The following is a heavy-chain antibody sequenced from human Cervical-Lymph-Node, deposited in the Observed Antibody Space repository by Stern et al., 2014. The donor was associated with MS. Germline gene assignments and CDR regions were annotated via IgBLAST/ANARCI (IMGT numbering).Heavy chain of an antibody. J-gene: IGHJ4*02. V-gene: IGHV3-23*04. D-gene: IGHD6-19*01. CDR1: GFTFSSYA. Sequence: VQLVESGGTLVQPGGSLRLSCAASGFTFSSYAMSCVRQAPGKGLERVSVISGSDGSTFYADSVKGRFTISRDNSKNTLFLQMNSLRAEDTAVYYCAKVYGSGPFDYWGQGTLVTGSS. CDR2: ISGSDGST. CDR3: AKVYGSGPFDY.